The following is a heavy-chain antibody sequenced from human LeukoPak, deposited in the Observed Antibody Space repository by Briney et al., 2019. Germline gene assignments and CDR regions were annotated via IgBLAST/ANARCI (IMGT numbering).Heavy chain of an antibody. CDR3: GASGSYYFVRDY. Sequence: GGSLRLSCAASGFTVSSNYMSWVRQAPGKGLEWVSVIYSGGSTYYADSVKGRFTISRDNSKNTLYLQMNSLRAEDTAVYYCGASGSYYFVRDYWGQGTLVTVSS. J-gene: IGHJ4*02. CDR2: IYSGGST. CDR1: GFTVSSNY. D-gene: IGHD3-10*01. V-gene: IGHV3-53*01.